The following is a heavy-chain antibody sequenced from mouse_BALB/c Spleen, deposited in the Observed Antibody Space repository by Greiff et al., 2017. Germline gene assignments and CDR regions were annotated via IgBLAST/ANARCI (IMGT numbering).Heavy chain of an antibody. CDR1: GFSLTSYG. J-gene: IGHJ4*01. V-gene: IGHV2-9*02. CDR2: IWAGGST. Sequence: VQLQQSGPGLVAPSQSLSITCTVSGFSLTSYGVHWVRQPPGKGLEWLGVIWAGGSTNYNSALMSRLSISKDNSKSQVFLKMNSLQTDDTAMYYCARSYYYGSSAMDYWGQGTSVTVSS. D-gene: IGHD1-1*01. CDR3: ARSYYYGSSAMDY.